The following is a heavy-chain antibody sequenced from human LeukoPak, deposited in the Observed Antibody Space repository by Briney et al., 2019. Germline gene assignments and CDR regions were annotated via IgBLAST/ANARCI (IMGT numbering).Heavy chain of an antibody. J-gene: IGHJ4*02. V-gene: IGHV4-39*01. CDR2: IYYSGST. CDR3: ARHDSSGYYIFDY. D-gene: IGHD3-22*01. CDR1: GGSISSSSYY. Sequence: SETLSLTCTVSGGSISSSSYYWGWIRQPPGKGLEWIGSIYYSGSTYYNPSLKSRVTISVDTSKNQFSLKLSSVTAADTAVYYCARHDSSGYYIFDYWGQGTLVTVSS.